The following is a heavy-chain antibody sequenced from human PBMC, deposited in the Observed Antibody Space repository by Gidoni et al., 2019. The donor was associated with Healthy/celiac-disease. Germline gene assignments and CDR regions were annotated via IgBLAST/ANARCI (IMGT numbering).Heavy chain of an antibody. V-gene: IGHV3-30-3*01. CDR1: GFTFSSYA. CDR2: ISYDGSNK. CDR3: ARGPHDYGIDRYYGMDV. Sequence: QVQLVESGGGVVQPGRSLRLSCAASGFTFSSYAMHWVRQAPGKGLEWVAVISYDGSNKYYADSVKGRFTISRDNSKNTLYLQMNSLRAEDTAVYYCARGPHDYGIDRYYGMDVWGQGTTVTVSS. J-gene: IGHJ6*02. D-gene: IGHD4-17*01.